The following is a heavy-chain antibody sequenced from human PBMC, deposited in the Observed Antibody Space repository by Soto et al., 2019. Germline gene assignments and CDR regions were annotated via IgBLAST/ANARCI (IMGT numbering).Heavy chain of an antibody. V-gene: IGHV5-10-1*04. CDR2: IDPSDSYT. Sequence: PGESLKISCKGPGYSFTSYWISWVRQMPGKGLEWMGRIDPSDSYTNYSPSLQGQVTMSADKSISTAYLPWSSLKASDAAMYYCATPYSGGPNDPFDVWGQGTMVTVSS. CDR1: GYSFTSYW. J-gene: IGHJ3*01. D-gene: IGHD1-26*01. CDR3: ATPYSGGPNDPFDV.